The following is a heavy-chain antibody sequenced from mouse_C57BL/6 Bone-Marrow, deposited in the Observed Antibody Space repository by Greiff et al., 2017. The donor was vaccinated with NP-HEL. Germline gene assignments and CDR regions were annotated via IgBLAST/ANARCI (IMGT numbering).Heavy chain of an antibody. CDR3: ARDLPYYGSSAPFAY. CDR1: GFTFSSYG. Sequence: EVKLVESGGGLVKPGGSLKLSCAASGFTFSSYGMSWVRQTPEKRLEWVATISDGGSYTYYPDNVKGRFTISRDNAKNNLYLQMSHLKSEDTAMYYCARDLPYYGSSAPFAYWGQGTLVTVSA. J-gene: IGHJ3*01. V-gene: IGHV5-4*01. D-gene: IGHD1-1*01. CDR2: ISDGGSYT.